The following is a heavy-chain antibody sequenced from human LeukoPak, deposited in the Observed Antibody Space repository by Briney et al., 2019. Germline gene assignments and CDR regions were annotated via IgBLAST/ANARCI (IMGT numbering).Heavy chain of an antibody. D-gene: IGHD6-13*01. CDR1: GFTFSSYA. J-gene: IGHJ4*02. CDR3: AKDVIAARPAYSSSWYLFDY. Sequence: PPGGSLRLSCAASGFTFSSYAMSWVRQAPGKGLEWVSAISGSGGSTYYADSVKGRFTISRDNSKNTLYLQMNSLRAEDTAVYYCAKDVIAARPAYSSSWYLFDYWGQGTLVTVSS. CDR2: ISGSGGST. V-gene: IGHV3-23*01.